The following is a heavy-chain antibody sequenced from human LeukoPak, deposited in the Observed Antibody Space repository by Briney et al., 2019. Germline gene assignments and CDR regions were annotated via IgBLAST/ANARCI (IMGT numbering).Heavy chain of an antibody. CDR3: VRGGWLDRIDD. D-gene: IGHD6-19*01. CDR2: IYHTGTT. J-gene: IGHJ4*02. V-gene: IGHV4-38-2*01. CDR1: GYSISSGYY. Sequence: SETLSLTCAVSGYSISSGYYWSWIRQPPGKGLEWIGNIYHTGTTFYNPSLKSRVTISVDTSKNHFSLNLSSVTAADTAVYYCVRGGWLDRIDDWGQGTLVTVSS.